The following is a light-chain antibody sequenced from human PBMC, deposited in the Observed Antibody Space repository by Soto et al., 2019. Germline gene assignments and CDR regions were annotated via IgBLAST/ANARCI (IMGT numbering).Light chain of an antibody. CDR3: ETGDSNTWV. Sequence: QLVLTQSSSASASLGSSVKFTCTLSSGHSSYIIAWHQQQPGKAPRYLMKLEGSGSYNKGSGVPDRFSGSSSGADRYLTISNLQFEDEADYYCETGDSNTWVCGGGTKLTVL. CDR1: SGHSSYI. V-gene: IGLV4-60*02. CDR2: LEGSGSY. J-gene: IGLJ3*02.